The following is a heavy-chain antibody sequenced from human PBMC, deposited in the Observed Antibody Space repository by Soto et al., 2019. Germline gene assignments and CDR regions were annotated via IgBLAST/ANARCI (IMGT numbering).Heavy chain of an antibody. V-gene: IGHV4-59*01. CDR3: GRGVVTLSD. CDR2: IYYSGST. J-gene: IGHJ4*02. Sequence: SETLSLTCTVSGGSISSYYWSWIRQPPGKGLEWIGYIYYSGSTNYNPSLKSRVTISVDTSKNQFSLKLSSVTAADTAVYYCGRGVVTLSDWGQGTLVTVSS. D-gene: IGHD2-21*02. CDR1: GGSISSYY.